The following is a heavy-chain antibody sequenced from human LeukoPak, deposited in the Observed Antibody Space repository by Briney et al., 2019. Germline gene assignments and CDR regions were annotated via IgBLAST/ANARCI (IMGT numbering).Heavy chain of an antibody. J-gene: IGHJ3*02. CDR2: IYYSGGT. CDR1: GGSISSYY. Sequence: PSETLSHTCTVSGGSISSYYWSCIRQPPGKGLEWIGYIYYSGGTNYNPSLKSRVTISVDTSKNQFSLKLSSVTAADTAVYYCARSSEVDAFDIWGQGTMVTVSS. CDR3: ARSSEVDAFDI. V-gene: IGHV4-59*01.